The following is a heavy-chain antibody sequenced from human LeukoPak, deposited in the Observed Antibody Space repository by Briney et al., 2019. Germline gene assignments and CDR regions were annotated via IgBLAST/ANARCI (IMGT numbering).Heavy chain of an antibody. CDR2: INHSGST. D-gene: IGHD3-10*01. J-gene: IGHJ4*02. Sequence: SETLSLTCAVYGGSFSGYYWSWIRQPPGKGLEWIGEINHSGSTNYNPSLKSRVTISVDTSKNQFSLKLSSVTAADTAVYYCARGGYYYQDYWGQGTLVTVSS. CDR3: ARGGYYYQDY. CDR1: GGSFSGYY. V-gene: IGHV4-34*01.